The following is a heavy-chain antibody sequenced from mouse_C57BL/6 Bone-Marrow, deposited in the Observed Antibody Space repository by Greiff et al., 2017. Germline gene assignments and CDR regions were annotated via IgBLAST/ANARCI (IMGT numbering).Heavy chain of an antibody. CDR1: GFSLTSYG. Sequence: VKLQESGPGLVAPSQSLSITCTVSGFSLTSYGVHWVRQPPGKGLEWLVVIWSDGSTTYNSALKSRLSISKDNSKSQVFLKMNSLQTDDTAMYYCARHLRYPYAMDYWGQGTSVTVSS. J-gene: IGHJ4*01. V-gene: IGHV2-6-1*01. CDR3: ARHLRYPYAMDY. D-gene: IGHD1-1*01. CDR2: IWSDGST.